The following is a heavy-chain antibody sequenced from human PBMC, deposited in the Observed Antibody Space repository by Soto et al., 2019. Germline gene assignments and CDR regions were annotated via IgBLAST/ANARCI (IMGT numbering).Heavy chain of an antibody. J-gene: IGHJ5*02. CDR1: GYTFTSYG. V-gene: IGHV1-18*01. D-gene: IGHD6-19*01. CDR2: ISAYNGNT. Sequence: EASVTVSCKASGYTFTSYGISWVRQAPGQGLEWMGWISAYNGNTNYAQKLQGRVTMTTDTSTSTAYMELRSLRSDDTAVYYCARKQDGYSSGWYKTSWFDPWGQGTLVTVSS. CDR3: ARKQDGYSSGWYKTSWFDP.